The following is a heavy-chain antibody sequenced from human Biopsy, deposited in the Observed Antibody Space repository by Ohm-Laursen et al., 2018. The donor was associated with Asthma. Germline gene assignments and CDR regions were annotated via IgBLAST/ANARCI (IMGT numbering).Heavy chain of an antibody. V-gene: IGHV1-69*05. D-gene: IGHD2-2*01. CDR2: INSVFGTT. CDR3: ARKADSWISRTCDSLDF. Sequence: SVKASCKSLGRTFNTYVIGWARQAPGQGLEWMGWINSVFGTTNYPQKFQDRVTITTDDSTSTVYMELSSLRSEDTAVYYCARKADSWISRTCDSLDFWGQGTLVTVSS. J-gene: IGHJ4*02. CDR1: GRTFNTYV.